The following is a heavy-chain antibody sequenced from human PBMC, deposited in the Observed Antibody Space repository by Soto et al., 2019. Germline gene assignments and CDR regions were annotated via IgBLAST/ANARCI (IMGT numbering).Heavy chain of an antibody. CDR3: ARSPRSSTYFDY. Sequence: PGESLKISCQCSGYTFSNFWIGWVRQLPGKGLEWMGIIYPGDHETRYSPSFHGKVTISADKSINTAYLQWNSLEASDTAFYFCARSPRSSTYFDYCGQGALVTVSS. CDR1: GYTFSNFW. J-gene: IGHJ4*02. CDR2: IYPGDHET. D-gene: IGHD6-13*01. V-gene: IGHV5-51*01.